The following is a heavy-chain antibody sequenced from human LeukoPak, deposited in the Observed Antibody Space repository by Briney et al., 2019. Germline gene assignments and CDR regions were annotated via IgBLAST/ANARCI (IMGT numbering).Heavy chain of an antibody. Sequence: GGSLRLSCAASGFTFRSYWMHWVRQAPGKGLAWVSRINSDGSSTSYADSVKGRFTISRDNAKNTLYLQMNSLRAEDTAVYYCARAPYYYDSSPENAFDIWGQGTMVTVSS. D-gene: IGHD3-22*01. CDR3: ARAPYYYDSSPENAFDI. CDR2: INSDGSST. V-gene: IGHV3-74*01. CDR1: GFTFRSYW. J-gene: IGHJ3*02.